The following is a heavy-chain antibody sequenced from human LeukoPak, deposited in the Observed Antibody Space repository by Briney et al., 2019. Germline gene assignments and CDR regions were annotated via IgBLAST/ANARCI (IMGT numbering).Heavy chain of an antibody. CDR2: ISNDGSKK. CDR3: AKDRYSYAFEYSDS. J-gene: IGHJ4*02. D-gene: IGHD5-18*01. Sequence: QPGGSLRLSCAASGFTFSSYGMHWVRQAPGEGLDWVAVISNDGSKKYYADSVKGRFTISRDNSKNTLSLQVSSLRTEDTAVYYCAKDRYSYAFEYSDSWGQGTLVTVSS. V-gene: IGHV3-30*18. CDR1: GFTFSSYG.